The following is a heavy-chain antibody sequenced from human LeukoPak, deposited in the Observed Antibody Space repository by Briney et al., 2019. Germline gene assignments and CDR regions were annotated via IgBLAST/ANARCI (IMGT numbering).Heavy chain of an antibody. CDR3: ARGYSSGWLFDY. D-gene: IGHD6-19*01. V-gene: IGHV3-20*04. Sequence: GGSLRLSCAASGFTFGDYGMSWVPQTPGKGLEWVSGINWNGGTTSYADSVKGRFTISRDNAKNSLYLQMNSLRAEDTALYYCARGYSSGWLFDYWGQGTLVTVSS. CDR2: INWNGGTT. J-gene: IGHJ4*02. CDR1: GFTFGDYG.